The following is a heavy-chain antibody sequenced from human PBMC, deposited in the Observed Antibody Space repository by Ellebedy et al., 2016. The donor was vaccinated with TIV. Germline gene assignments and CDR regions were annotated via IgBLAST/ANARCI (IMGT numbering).Heavy chain of an antibody. D-gene: IGHD4-23*01. CDR2: IFNDGSHA. V-gene: IGHV3-74*01. CDR3: ARDGGSPGRDWYFDL. J-gene: IGHJ2*01. CDR1: GFTFSSHW. Sequence: HTGGSLRLSCAASGFTFSSHWMHWVRQAPGKGLLWVSRIFNDGSHANYADSVEGRSTISRDNAKNTLYLQMDSLRAEDSAVYYCARDGGSPGRDWYFDLWGRGTLVTVSS.